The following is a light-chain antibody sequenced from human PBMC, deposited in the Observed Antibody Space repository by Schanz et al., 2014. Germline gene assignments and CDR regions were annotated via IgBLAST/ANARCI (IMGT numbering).Light chain of an antibody. CDR3: SSYTSSSTLRV. CDR1: SSDIGGYNY. CDR2: EVT. J-gene: IGLJ3*02. Sequence: QFALSQPPSASGSPGQSVTISCTGTSSDIGGYNYVSWYQQHPGEAPKLMLYEVTKRPSGVPDRFSGSKSGNTASLTVSGLQAEDEADYYCSSYTSSSTLRVFGGGTKLTVL. V-gene: IGLV2-8*01.